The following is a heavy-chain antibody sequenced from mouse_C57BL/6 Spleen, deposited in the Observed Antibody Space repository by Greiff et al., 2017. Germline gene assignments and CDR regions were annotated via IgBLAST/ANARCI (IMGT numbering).Heavy chain of an antibody. CDR1: GYTFTSYW. Sequence: QVQLKESGPELVKPGASVKMSCKASGYTFTSYWITWVKQRPGQGLEWIGDIYPGSGSTNYNEKFKSKATLTVDTSSSTAYMQLSSLTSEDSAVYYCARRAYDGYYLLAYWGQGTLVTVSA. CDR2: IYPGSGST. CDR3: ARRAYDGYYLLAY. V-gene: IGHV1-55*01. J-gene: IGHJ3*01. D-gene: IGHD2-3*01.